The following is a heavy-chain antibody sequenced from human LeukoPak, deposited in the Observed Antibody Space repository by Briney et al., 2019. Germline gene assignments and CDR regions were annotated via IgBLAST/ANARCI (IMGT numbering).Heavy chain of an antibody. CDR1: GFTFSTYA. CDR3: ARDPSNYYFDY. CDR2: ISSSSTYI. D-gene: IGHD4/OR15-4a*01. Sequence: NAGGSLRLSCAASGFTFSTYAMNWVRQDPGKGLEWVSSISSSSTYIYYADSVKGRFTISRDNAQNSLYLQMNSLRAEDTAVYYCARDPSNYYFDYWGQGTLVTVSS. V-gene: IGHV3-21*01. J-gene: IGHJ4*02.